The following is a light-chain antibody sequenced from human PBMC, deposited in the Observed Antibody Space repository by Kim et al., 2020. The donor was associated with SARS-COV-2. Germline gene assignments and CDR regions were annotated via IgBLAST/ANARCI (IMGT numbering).Light chain of an antibody. V-gene: IGLV3-1*01. CDR3: QAWDRSTAV. J-gene: IGLJ2*01. CDR1: KLGDKY. Sequence: SYELTQPPSVSVSPGQTASITCSGDKLGDKYAFWYQQKPGHSPVLVIYQDNKRPSGIPERFSGSNSANTATLTISWTQAMDEADYFCQAWDRSTAVFGGGTKLTVL. CDR2: QDN.